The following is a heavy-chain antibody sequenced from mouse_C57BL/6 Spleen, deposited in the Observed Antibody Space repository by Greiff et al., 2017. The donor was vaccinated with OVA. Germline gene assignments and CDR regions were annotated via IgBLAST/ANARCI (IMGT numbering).Heavy chain of an antibody. CDR2: INPNNGGT. CDR3: ARTYYSNYGGPFAY. Sequence: VQLQQSGPELVKPGASVKISCKASGYTFTDYYMNWVKQSHGKSLEWIGDINPNNGGTSYNQKFKGKATLTVDKSSSTAYMELRSLTSEDSAVYYCARTYYSNYGGPFAYWGQGTLVTVSA. J-gene: IGHJ3*01. V-gene: IGHV1-26*01. D-gene: IGHD2-5*01. CDR1: GYTFTDYY.